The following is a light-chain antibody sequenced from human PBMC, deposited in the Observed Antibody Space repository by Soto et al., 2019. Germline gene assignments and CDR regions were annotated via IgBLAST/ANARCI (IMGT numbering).Light chain of an antibody. V-gene: IGLV2-14*03. Sequence: QSALTQPASVSGSPGQSITISCTGSSSDVGNYNYVSWYQQHPGKAPKLMIYDVSNWPSGVSNRFSGSKSGNTASLTISGLQAEDEADYYCSSYTSSSTLYVFGAGTKVTVL. CDR3: SSYTSSSTLYV. CDR2: DVS. J-gene: IGLJ1*01. CDR1: SSDVGNYNY.